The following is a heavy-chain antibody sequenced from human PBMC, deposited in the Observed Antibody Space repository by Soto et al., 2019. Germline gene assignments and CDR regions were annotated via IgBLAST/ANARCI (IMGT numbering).Heavy chain of an antibody. J-gene: IGHJ4*02. CDR2: INSDGGST. V-gene: IGHV3-74*01. D-gene: IGHD2-2*01. CDR3: ARDPRYCSSTSCYGYFDN. Sequence: GGSLRLSCAASGFTLSSYWMHWVRQAPGEGLVWVSRINSDGGSTSYADSVKGRFTISRDNAKNTLYLQMNSLRAEDTAVYYCARDPRYCSSTSCYGYFDNWGQRTLVTVSS. CDR1: GFTLSSYW.